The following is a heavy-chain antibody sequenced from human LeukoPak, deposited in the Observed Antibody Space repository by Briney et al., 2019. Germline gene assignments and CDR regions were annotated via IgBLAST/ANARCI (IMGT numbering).Heavy chain of an antibody. J-gene: IGHJ4*02. CDR2: ISGSGGNT. V-gene: IGHV3-23*01. D-gene: IGHD3-10*01. CDR1: GFTFSSYA. Sequence: GGSLRLSCAASGFTFSSYAMSWVRQAPGKGLEWVSAISGSGGNTYYADSVKGRFTISRDNSKNTLYLQMNSLRAEDTAVYYCAKGDGLLWFGEFHFDYWGQGTLVTVSS. CDR3: AKGDGLLWFGEFHFDY.